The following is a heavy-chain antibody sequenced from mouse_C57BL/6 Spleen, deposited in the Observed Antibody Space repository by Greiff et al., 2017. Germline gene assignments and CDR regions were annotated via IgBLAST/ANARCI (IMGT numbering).Heavy chain of an antibody. V-gene: IGHV1-52*01. CDR1: GYTFTSYW. Sequence: QVQLQQSGAELVRPGSSVTLSCKASGYTFTSYWLHWVKQRPIQGLEWIGNIDPSDSETHYNQKFKDKATLTVDKSSSTAYMQLSSLTSEDSAVYYCARAYYYGSSYSFDYWGQGTTLTVSS. D-gene: IGHD1-1*01. CDR3: ARAYYYGSSYSFDY. J-gene: IGHJ2*01. CDR2: IDPSDSET.